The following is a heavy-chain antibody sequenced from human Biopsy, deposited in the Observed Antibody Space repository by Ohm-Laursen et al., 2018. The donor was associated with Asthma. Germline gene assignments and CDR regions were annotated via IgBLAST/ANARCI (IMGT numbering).Heavy chain of an antibody. CDR3: ARGGSSNWSHYYFDY. CDR1: GFAVSRDH. V-gene: IGHV3-53*01. Sequence: SLRLSCTASGFAVSRDHMFWVRQAPGKGLEWVSVIYSGGTSHTADSVRGQFTISRDYSKNTLYLQMHSLRAEDTAVYYCARGGSSNWSHYYFDYWGQGTLVTVSS. CDR2: IYSGGTS. J-gene: IGHJ4*02. D-gene: IGHD2-2*01.